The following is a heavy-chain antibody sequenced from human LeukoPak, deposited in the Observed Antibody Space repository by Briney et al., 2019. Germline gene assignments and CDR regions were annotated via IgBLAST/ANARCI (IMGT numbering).Heavy chain of an antibody. CDR1: GGTFRSYA. V-gene: IGHV1-69*05. CDR2: IIPIFGTA. J-gene: IGHJ3*02. CDR3: ARGVVVTYAFDI. Sequence: SVKVSXKASGGTFRSYAISWVRQAPGQGLEWMGRIIPIFGTANYAQKFQGRVTITTDESTSTAYMELSSLRSEDTAVYYCARGVVVTYAFDIWGQGTMVTVSS. D-gene: IGHD3-22*01.